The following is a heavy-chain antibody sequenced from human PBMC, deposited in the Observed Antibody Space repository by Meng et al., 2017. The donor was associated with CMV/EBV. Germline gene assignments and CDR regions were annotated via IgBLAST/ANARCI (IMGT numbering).Heavy chain of an antibody. CDR2: INPNSGGT. CDR3: AGIVIVPAAPYYYYYGMDV. V-gene: IGHV1-2*02. CDR1: GYTFTGYY. J-gene: IGHJ6*02. Sequence: ASVKVSCKASGYTFTGYYMHWVRQAPGQGLEWMGWINPNSGGTNYAQKFQGRVTMTRDTSISTAYMELSRLRSDDTAVYYCAGIVIVPAAPYYYYYGMDVWGQGTTVTVSS. D-gene: IGHD2-2*01.